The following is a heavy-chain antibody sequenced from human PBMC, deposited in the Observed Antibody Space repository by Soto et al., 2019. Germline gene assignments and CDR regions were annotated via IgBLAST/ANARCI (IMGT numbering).Heavy chain of an antibody. J-gene: IGHJ4*02. CDR3: ARSGYYDSRSYVY. Sequence: GESLKISCKGSGYNFTSYWIAWVRQMPGKGLEWMGIIYADDSDTRYSPSFQGQVTISADKSISTAYLQWSSLKASDTAMYYCARSGYYDSRSYVYWGQGTLVTVSS. V-gene: IGHV5-51*01. D-gene: IGHD3-22*01. CDR1: GYNFTSYW. CDR2: IYADDSDT.